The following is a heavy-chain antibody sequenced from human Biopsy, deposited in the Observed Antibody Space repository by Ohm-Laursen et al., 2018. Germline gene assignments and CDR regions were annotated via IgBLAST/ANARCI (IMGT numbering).Heavy chain of an antibody. V-gene: IGHV1-24*01. D-gene: IGHD1-1*01. CDR2: FAPENGKT. CDR3: AADINVWNVNY. CDR1: GYSLTELS. Sequence: SVKVSCKVSGYSLTELSMHWVRQAPGKGLEWMGGFAPENGKTVYAQSFQARVSLTEDTSTDTACMELRSLRSEDTAVYYCAADINVWNVNYWGQGTQVTVSS. J-gene: IGHJ4*02.